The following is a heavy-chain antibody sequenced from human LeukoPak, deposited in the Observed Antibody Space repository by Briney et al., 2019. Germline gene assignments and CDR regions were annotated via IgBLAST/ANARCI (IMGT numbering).Heavy chain of an antibody. CDR2: IYYSGST. D-gene: IGHD6-13*01. Sequence: PSETLSLTCTVSGGSISSYYWSWIRQPPGKGLEWIGYIYYSGSTNCNPSLKSRVTISVDTSKNQFSLKLSSVTAADTAVYYCAREVGGEQQPWFDPWGQGTLVTVSS. CDR1: GGSISSYY. V-gene: IGHV4-59*01. CDR3: AREVGGEQQPWFDP. J-gene: IGHJ5*02.